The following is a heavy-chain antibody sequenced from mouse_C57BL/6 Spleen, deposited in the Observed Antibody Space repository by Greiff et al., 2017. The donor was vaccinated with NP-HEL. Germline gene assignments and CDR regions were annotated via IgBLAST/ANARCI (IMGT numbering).Heavy chain of an antibody. CDR3: AGYNWAYYFDY. CDR2: IRNKANGYTT. J-gene: IGHJ2*01. D-gene: IGHD4-1*01. Sequence: EVKLVESGGGLVQPGGSLSLSCAASGFTFTDYYMSWVRQPPGKALEWLGFIRNKANGYTTEYSASVKGRFTISRNNSQSILYLQMNALRAEDSATYYCAGYNWAYYFDYWGQGTTLTVSS. CDR1: GFTFTDYY. V-gene: IGHV7-3*01.